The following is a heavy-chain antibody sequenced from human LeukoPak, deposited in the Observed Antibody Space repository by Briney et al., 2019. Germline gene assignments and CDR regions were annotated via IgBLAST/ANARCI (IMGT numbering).Heavy chain of an antibody. D-gene: IGHD1-26*01. CDR3: ARISGSYFRGAFDI. Sequence: PSETLSLTCTVSGYSISSGYYWGWIRQPPGKGLEWIGSIYHSGSTYYNPSLKSRVTITLDTSKNQFSLKLSSVTAADTAVYYCARISGSYFRGAFDIWGQGTMVTVSS. V-gene: IGHV4-38-2*02. CDR1: GYSISSGYY. J-gene: IGHJ3*02. CDR2: IYHSGST.